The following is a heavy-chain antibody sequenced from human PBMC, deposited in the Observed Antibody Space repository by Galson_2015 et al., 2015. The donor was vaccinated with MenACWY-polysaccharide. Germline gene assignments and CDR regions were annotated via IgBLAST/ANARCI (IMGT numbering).Heavy chain of an antibody. D-gene: IGHD6-13*01. CDR1: GYTFTSYD. V-gene: IGHV1-8*01. J-gene: IGHJ5*02. CDR3: AARPQDRYSSSWWWFDP. CDR2: MNPNSGNT. Sequence: SVKVSCKASGYTFTSYDINWVRQATGQGLEWMGWMNPNSGNTGYAQKFQGRVTMTRNTSISTAYMELSSLRSEDTAVYYCAARPQDRYSSSWWWFDPWGQGTLVTVSS.